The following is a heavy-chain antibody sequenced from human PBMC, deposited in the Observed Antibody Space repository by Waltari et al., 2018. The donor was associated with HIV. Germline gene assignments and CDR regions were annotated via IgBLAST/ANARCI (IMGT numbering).Heavy chain of an antibody. CDR3: ARDWAHSSSWSRYYYHGMDV. Sequence: EVQLVESGGGLVQPGGSLRLSCAASGFTVSSNYMSWVRQAPGKGLEWVSFIYSGGRTYYADSVKGRFTISRDNSKNTLYLQMNSLRAEDTAVYYCARDWAHSSSWSRYYYHGMDVWGQGTTVTVSS. CDR2: IYSGGRT. D-gene: IGHD6-13*01. CDR1: GFTVSSNY. V-gene: IGHV3-66*01. J-gene: IGHJ6*02.